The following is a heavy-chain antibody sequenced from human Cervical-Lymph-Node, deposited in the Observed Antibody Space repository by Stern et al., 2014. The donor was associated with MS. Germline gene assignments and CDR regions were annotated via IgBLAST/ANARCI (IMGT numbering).Heavy chain of an antibody. J-gene: IGHJ4*02. CDR2: IFPGGPDI. Sequence: VQLVQSGPEVKRPGESLKISCQASGYTFTSYWIGWVRQMPGKGLEWIAIIFPGGPDIRYRPSFKGQVTISADMSSSTAYLQWNNLKASDTAIYYCARQRYFDYWGQGTLVTVSS. V-gene: IGHV5-51*01. CDR1: GYTFTSYW. CDR3: ARQRYFDY.